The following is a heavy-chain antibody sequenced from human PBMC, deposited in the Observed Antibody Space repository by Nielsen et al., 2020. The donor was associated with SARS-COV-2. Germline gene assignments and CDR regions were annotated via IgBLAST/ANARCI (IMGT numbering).Heavy chain of an antibody. J-gene: IGHJ2*01. V-gene: IGHV3-30-3*01. CDR2: ISYDGSNK. Sequence: GESLKISCAASGFTFSSYAMHWDRQAPGKGLEWVAVISYDGSNKYYADSVKGRFTISRDNSKNTLYLQMNSLRAEDTAVYYCARSLTYQLRLGYLDLWGRGTLVTVSS. D-gene: IGHD2-2*01. CDR3: ARSLTYQLRLGYLDL. CDR1: GFTFSSYA.